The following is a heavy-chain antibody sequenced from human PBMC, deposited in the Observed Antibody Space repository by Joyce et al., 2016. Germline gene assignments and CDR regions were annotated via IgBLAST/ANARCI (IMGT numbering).Heavy chain of an antibody. D-gene: IGHD3-22*01. CDR2: ISSDSTYI. Sequence: EVQLVESGGGLVKPGGSLRISCAASGFTFSTSSMSWFRRGPGKGLEWVSAISSDSTYIFYADSVKGRFPVSRDNAKNSLYLQMNSLRAEDTAVFFCARGGIVYDYSMDLWGQGTTVTVSS. CDR1: GFTFSTSS. CDR3: ARGGIVYDYSMDL. J-gene: IGHJ6*02. V-gene: IGHV3-21*02.